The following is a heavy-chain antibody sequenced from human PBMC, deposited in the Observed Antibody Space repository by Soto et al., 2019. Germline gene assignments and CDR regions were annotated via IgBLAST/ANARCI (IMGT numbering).Heavy chain of an antibody. CDR1: GYTFTSYA. CDR2: INAGNGNT. Sequence: ASVKVSCKASGYTFTSYAMHWVRQAPGQRLEWMGWINAGNGNTKYSQKFQGRVTITRDTSASTAYMELSSLRSEDTAVYYCARDSTYYDFWSGYWTAKGWFDPWGQGTLVTVSS. D-gene: IGHD3-3*01. V-gene: IGHV1-3*01. J-gene: IGHJ5*02. CDR3: ARDSTYYDFWSGYWTAKGWFDP.